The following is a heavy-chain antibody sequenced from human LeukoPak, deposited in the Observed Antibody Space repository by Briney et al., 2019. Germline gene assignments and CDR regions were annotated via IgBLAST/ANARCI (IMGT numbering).Heavy chain of an antibody. D-gene: IGHD6-13*01. CDR1: GDSISSGYY. Sequence: SETLSLTCTVSGDSISSGYYWGWIRQPPGKGLEWIGSIYHSGTTYYNPSLKSRVTISVDTSKNQFSLKLSSVTAADTAVYYCARDAAPQVWGQGTMVTVSS. V-gene: IGHV4-38-2*02. CDR3: ARDAAPQV. CDR2: IYHSGTT. J-gene: IGHJ3*01.